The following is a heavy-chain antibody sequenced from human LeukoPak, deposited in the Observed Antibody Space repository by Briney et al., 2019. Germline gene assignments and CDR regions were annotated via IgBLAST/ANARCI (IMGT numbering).Heavy chain of an antibody. V-gene: IGHV3-23*01. J-gene: IGHJ4*02. D-gene: IGHD3-16*01. CDR3: AKFRGSEKTVIDC. CDR1: GFIFSSYA. CDR2: ISGGGGRT. Sequence: GESLRLSCAASGFIFSSYAMSWVRQAPGKGLEWVSTISGGGGRTWYADSVKGRFTISRDNSKNTVDVQLNSLRAEDTAVYYCAKFRGSEKTVIDCWGQGTLVTVSS.